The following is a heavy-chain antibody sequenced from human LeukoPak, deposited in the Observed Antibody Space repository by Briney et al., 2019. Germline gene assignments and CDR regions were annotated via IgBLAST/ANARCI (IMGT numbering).Heavy chain of an antibody. CDR3: ARGLTAIAVRRGYFDH. J-gene: IGHJ2*01. D-gene: IGHD6-6*01. CDR1: GFSVSSIY. Sequence: PGGSLRLSCAASGFSVSSIYVTWVRQAPGKGLEWVSVIYLGGRTDYADSVKGRFTISRDNSKNMLYLQMNSLRVADTAVYYCARGLTAIAVRRGYFDHSGGGALVTVSS. V-gene: IGHV3-66*01. CDR2: IYLGGRT.